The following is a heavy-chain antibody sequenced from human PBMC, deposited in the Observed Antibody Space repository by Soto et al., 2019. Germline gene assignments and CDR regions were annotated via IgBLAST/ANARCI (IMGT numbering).Heavy chain of an antibody. Sequence: ASVKVSCKASGYTFTSYGISWVRQAPGQGLEWMGWISAYNGETIYAQKFQGRVTMTEDTSTDTAYMELSSLRSEDTAVYYCATAPRIAVAGTSDYWGQGTLVTVSS. CDR1: GYTFTSYG. CDR3: ATAPRIAVAGTSDY. CDR2: ISAYNGET. V-gene: IGHV1-18*01. D-gene: IGHD6-19*01. J-gene: IGHJ4*02.